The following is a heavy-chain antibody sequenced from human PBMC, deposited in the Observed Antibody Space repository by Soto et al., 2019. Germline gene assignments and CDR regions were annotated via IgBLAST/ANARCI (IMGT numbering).Heavy chain of an antibody. J-gene: IGHJ5*02. CDR1: GYTFTSYG. CDR2: ISAYNGNT. D-gene: IGHD3-10*01. V-gene: IGHV1-18*01. CDR3: ARDRRITMVRGVPGFDP. Sequence: ASVKVSCKASGYTFTSYGISWVRQDPGQGLEWMGWISAYNGNTNYAQKLQGRVTMTTDTSTSTAYMELRSLRSDDTAVYYCARDRRITMVRGVPGFDPWGQGTLVTVSS.